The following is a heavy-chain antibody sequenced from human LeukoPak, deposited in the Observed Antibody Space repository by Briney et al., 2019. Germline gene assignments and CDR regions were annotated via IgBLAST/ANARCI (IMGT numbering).Heavy chain of an antibody. CDR1: GGTFSSYA. CDR2: IIPIFGTA. CDR3: ARPARIFWSGYLDAFDI. Sequence: SVKVSCKASGGTFSSYAISWVRQAPGQGLEWMGGIIPIFGTANYAQKFQGRVTITTDESTSTAYMELSSLRSEDTAVYYCARPARIFWSGYLDAFDIWGQGTMVTVSS. J-gene: IGHJ3*02. V-gene: IGHV1-69*05. D-gene: IGHD3-3*01.